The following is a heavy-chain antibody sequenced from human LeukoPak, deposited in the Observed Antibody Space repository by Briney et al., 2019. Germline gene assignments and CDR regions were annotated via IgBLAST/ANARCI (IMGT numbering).Heavy chain of an antibody. D-gene: IGHD1-26*01. CDR1: GGTFSSYA. V-gene: IGHV1-69*04. J-gene: IGHJ4*02. CDR3: ARDRVGATTSDY. Sequence: GASVKVSCKASGGTFSSYAISWVRQAPGQGLEWMGRIIPILGIANYAQKFQGRVTMTTDTSTSTAYMELRSLRSDDTAVYYCARDRVGATTSDYWGQGTLVTVSS. CDR2: IIPILGIA.